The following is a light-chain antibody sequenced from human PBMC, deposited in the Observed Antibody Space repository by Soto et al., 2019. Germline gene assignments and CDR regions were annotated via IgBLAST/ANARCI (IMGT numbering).Light chain of an antibody. CDR2: EVS. CDR1: SSDVGSYDH. CDR3: ISYTGSSTSYV. Sequence: QSVLAHLASVSGSPGQSITISCSGTSSDVGSYDHVGWYQQFPGKAPKLMIYEVSNRPSGVSSRFSGSKSGNAASLTISGLQAENEADYYCISYTGSSTSYVFGSGTKVTVL. J-gene: IGLJ1*01. V-gene: IGLV2-14*01.